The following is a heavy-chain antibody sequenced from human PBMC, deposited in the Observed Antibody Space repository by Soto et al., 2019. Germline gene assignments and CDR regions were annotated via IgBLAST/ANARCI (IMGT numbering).Heavy chain of an antibody. CDR3: AKDLTGWDIVVVPAAKSYYYYGMDV. J-gene: IGHJ6*02. CDR2: ISGSGGST. CDR1: GFTFSSYA. V-gene: IGHV3-23*01. D-gene: IGHD2-2*01. Sequence: GGSLRLSCAASGFTFSSYAMSWVRQAPGKGLEWVSAISGSGGSTYYADSVKGRFTISRDNSKNTLYLQMNSLRAEDTAVYYCAKDLTGWDIVVVPAAKSYYYYGMDVWGQGTTVTAP.